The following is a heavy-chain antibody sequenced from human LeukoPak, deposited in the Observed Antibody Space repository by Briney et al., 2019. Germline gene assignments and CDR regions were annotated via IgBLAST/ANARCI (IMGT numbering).Heavy chain of an antibody. CDR2: ISGSGGST. CDR1: GFTFSSYV. J-gene: IGHJ4*02. CDR3: ARGGGGYSGSYYAGY. D-gene: IGHD1-26*01. V-gene: IGHV3-23*01. Sequence: GGSPRLSCAASGFTFSSYVMSWVRQAPGKGLEWVSAISGSGGSTYYADSVKGRFTISRDNSKNTLYLQMNSLRAEDTAVYYCARGGGGYSGSYYAGYWGQGTLVTVSS.